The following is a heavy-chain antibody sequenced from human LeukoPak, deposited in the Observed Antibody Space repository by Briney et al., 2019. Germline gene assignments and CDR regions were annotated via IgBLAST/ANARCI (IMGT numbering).Heavy chain of an antibody. D-gene: IGHD1-26*01. V-gene: IGHV3-15*01. J-gene: IGHJ4*02. CDR2: IKRKTDGGTT. Sequence: RGSLRLSCAASGFTFSNAWMSWVRQAPGEGLKWVGRIKRKTDGGTTDYAAPVKGRFTIPRDDSRNTLYLQMNSLKTEDAAVYYCTTESYSGSYTLDYWGQGTLVTVSS. CDR3: TTESYSGSYTLDY. CDR1: GFTFSNAW.